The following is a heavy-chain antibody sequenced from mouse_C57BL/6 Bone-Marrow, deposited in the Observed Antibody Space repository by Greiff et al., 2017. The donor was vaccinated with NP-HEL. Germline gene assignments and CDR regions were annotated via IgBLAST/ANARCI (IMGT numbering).Heavy chain of an antibody. CDR1: GFTFSDYG. V-gene: IGHV5-15*01. Sequence: EVKLVESGGGLVQPGGSLKLSCAASGFTFSDYGMAWVRQAPRKGPEWVAFISNLAYSIYYADTVTGRFTISRENAKNTLYLEMSSLRSEDTAMYYCARDGYYYAMDYWGQGTSVTVSS. CDR2: ISNLAYSI. D-gene: IGHD2-3*01. CDR3: ARDGYYYAMDY. J-gene: IGHJ4*01.